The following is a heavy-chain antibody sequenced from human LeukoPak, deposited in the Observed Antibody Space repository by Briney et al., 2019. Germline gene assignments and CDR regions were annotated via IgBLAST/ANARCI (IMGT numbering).Heavy chain of an antibody. CDR2: IYHSGST. CDR1: GYSISSGYY. V-gene: IGHV4-38-2*01. D-gene: IGHD3-3*01. Sequence: SETLSLTCAVSGYSISSGYYWGWIRQPPGKGLEWIGSIYHSGSTYYNPSLKSRVTISVDTSTNQFSLKLSSVTAADTAVYYCARHAGNYDFWSGYSYWFDPWGQGTLVTVSS. CDR3: ARHAGNYDFWSGYSYWFDP. J-gene: IGHJ5*02.